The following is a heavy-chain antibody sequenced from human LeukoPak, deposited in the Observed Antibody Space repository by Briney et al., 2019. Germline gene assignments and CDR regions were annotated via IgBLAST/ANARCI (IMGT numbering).Heavy chain of an antibody. CDR1: GFTFTTFW. D-gene: IGHD3-10*01. CDR3: AGSGSYYNPFDY. V-gene: IGHV3-74*01. CDR2: INHDGSST. J-gene: IGHJ4*02. Sequence: GGSLRLSCATSGFTFTTFWMHWVRQAPGKGLVWVSRINHDGSSTNYADSVKGRFTISRDNAKNSLYLQMNSLRAEDTAVYYCAGSGSYYNPFDYWGQGTLVTVSS.